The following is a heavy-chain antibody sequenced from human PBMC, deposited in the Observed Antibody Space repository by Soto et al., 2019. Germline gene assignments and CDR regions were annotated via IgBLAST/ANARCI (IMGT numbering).Heavy chain of an antibody. CDR1: GFTFSSYS. CDR2: ISGSGGST. CDR3: AKGVAHYYDSSGYSY. D-gene: IGHD3-22*01. V-gene: IGHV3-23*01. Sequence: PGGSLRLSCAASGFTFSSYSMNWVRQAPGKGLEWVSSISGSGGSTYYADSVKGRFTISRDNSKNTLYLQMNSLRAEDTAVYYCAKGVAHYYDSSGYSYWGQGTLVTVSS. J-gene: IGHJ4*02.